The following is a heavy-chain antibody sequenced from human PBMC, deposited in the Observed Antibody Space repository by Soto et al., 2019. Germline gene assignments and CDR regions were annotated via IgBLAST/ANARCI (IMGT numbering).Heavy chain of an antibody. D-gene: IGHD1-26*01. CDR2: VFTGDSDT. V-gene: IGHV5-51*01. CDR3: AKSIEGGPMDV. CDR1: GYTFPNHW. Sequence: PGESLKISFKGFGYTFPNHWINWVLLVPGKGLEWMGMVFTGDSDTRYSPSLQGQVIISVDKSISTAYLQWTRLKASDTAIYYCAKSIEGGPMDVWGQGTTVTVSS. J-gene: IGHJ6*02.